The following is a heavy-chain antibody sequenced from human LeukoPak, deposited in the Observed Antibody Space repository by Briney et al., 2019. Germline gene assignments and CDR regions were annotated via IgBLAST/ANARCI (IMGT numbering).Heavy chain of an antibody. Sequence: SETLSLTCTVSGGSISSYYWSWIRQPAGKGLEWIGRIYTSGSTNYNPSLKSRVTMSVDTSKNQFSLKLSSVTAADTAVYYCARDPGILTPMYYFDYWGQGTLVTVSS. CDR1: GGSISSYY. CDR3: ARDPGILTPMYYFDY. D-gene: IGHD3-9*01. V-gene: IGHV4-4*07. CDR2: IYTSGST. J-gene: IGHJ4*02.